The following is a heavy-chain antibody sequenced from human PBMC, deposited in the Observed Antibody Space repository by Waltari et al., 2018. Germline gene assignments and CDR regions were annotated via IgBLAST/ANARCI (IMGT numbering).Heavy chain of an antibody. CDR2: IIPIFGTA. J-gene: IGHJ4*02. V-gene: IGHV1-69*01. CDR1: GGTFSSYA. Sequence: QVQLVQSGAEVKKPGSSVKVSCKAYGGTFSSYAISWVRQAPGQGLEWLGGIIPIFGTANYAQKFQGRVTITADESTSTAYMELSSLRSEDTAVYYCAREGSGSGSKPFDYWGQGTLVTVSS. CDR3: AREGSGSGSKPFDY. D-gene: IGHD3-10*01.